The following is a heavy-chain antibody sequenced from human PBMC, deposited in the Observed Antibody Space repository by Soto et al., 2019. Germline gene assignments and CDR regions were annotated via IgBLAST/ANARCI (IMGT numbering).Heavy chain of an antibody. V-gene: IGHV1-69*02. CDR1: GGTFSSYT. CDR3: ARALYYDSSGYYFSRGYFDY. J-gene: IGHJ4*02. CDR2: IIPILGIA. Sequence: GASVKVSCKASGGTFSSYTISWVRQAPGQGLEWMGRIIPILGIANYAQKFQGRVTITADKSTSTAYMELSSLRSEDTAVYYCARALYYDSSGYYFSRGYFDYWGQGTLVTVSS. D-gene: IGHD3-22*01.